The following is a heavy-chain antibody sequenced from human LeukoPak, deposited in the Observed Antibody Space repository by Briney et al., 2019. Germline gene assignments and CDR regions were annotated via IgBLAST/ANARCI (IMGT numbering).Heavy chain of an antibody. V-gene: IGHV4-4*02. CDR1: GASISKTNW. D-gene: IGHD3-10*01. J-gene: IGHJ5*02. CDR3: ARSPHIWFAERGWFDP. Sequence: SETLSLTCAVSGASISKTNWWSWVRQPPGKGLEWIGSIYYSGSTPYNPSLKSRVTMTVDTSKSQFSLKLSSVTAADTAVYFCARSPHIWFAERGWFDPWGQGTLVTVSS. CDR2: IYYSGST.